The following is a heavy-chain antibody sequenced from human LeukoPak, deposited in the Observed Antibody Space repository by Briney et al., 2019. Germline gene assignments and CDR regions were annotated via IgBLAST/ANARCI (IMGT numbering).Heavy chain of an antibody. D-gene: IGHD3-22*01. CDR1: GYRFTGYY. Sequence: ASVKVSCKTSGYRFTGYYLHWVRQAPGQGLEWMGWMNPKSGATDYARKFQGRVTMTRDTSTSTVYMELTGLRSEDTAVYYCARDAWGWDNSDYYHPVNYFDYWGQGTLVTVSS. CDR2: MNPKSGAT. V-gene: IGHV1-2*02. CDR3: ARDAWGWDNSDYYHPVNYFDY. J-gene: IGHJ4*02.